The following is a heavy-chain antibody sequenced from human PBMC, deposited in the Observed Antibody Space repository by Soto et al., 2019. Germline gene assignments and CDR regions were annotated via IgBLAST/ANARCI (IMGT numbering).Heavy chain of an antibody. CDR3: ARDEDSSSSWVSVIY. CDR2: INSDGSST. V-gene: IGHV3-74*01. D-gene: IGHD6-6*01. Sequence: GGSLRLSCAASGFTFSSYWMHWVRQAPGKGLVWVSRINSDGSSTSYADSVKGRFTISRDNAKNTLYLQMNSLRAEDTAVYYCARDEDSSSSWVSVIYWGQGTLVTVSS. J-gene: IGHJ4*02. CDR1: GFTFSSYW.